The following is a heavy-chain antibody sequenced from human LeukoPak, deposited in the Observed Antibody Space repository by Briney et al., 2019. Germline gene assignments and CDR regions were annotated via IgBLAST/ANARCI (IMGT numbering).Heavy chain of an antibody. CDR3: ARTRGYSGYFDY. J-gene: IGHJ4*02. V-gene: IGHV2-70*11. CDR2: IDWDDDK. Sequence: RESGPALVKPTQTLTLTCTFSGFSLNTGGMCVSWIRQPPGKALEWLARIDWDDDKYYSTSLKTRLTIPKDTSKNQVVLTMTNMDPVDTATYYCARTRGYSGYFDYWGQGTPVTVSS. CDR1: GFSLNTGGMC. D-gene: IGHD5-12*01.